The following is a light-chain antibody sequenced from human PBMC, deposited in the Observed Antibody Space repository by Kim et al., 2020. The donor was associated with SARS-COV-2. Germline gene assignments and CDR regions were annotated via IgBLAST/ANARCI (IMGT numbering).Light chain of an antibody. Sequence: GTISCTGSNSNIGAGFDLHWYQQLPGTAPQLLISDNNKRPSGVPGRFSTSKSGISASLAITGLQAEDEADYYCQSYDISLTGFVIFGGGTQLTVL. CDR1: NSNIGAGFD. CDR3: QSYDISLTGFVI. V-gene: IGLV1-40*01. CDR2: DNN. J-gene: IGLJ2*01.